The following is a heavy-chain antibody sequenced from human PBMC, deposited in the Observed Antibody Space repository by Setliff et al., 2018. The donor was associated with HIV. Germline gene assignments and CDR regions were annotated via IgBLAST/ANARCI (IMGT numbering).Heavy chain of an antibody. CDR3: ARHPPHDSTWPYYYYGMDV. Sequence: SETLSLTCTVSGVSINSYYWSWIRQPPGKGLEWIGYIYATGSTNYNPSLKGRVTVSVDTAKNQFSLRLSSVTAADTAAYYCARHPPHDSTWPYYYYGMDVWGQGTTVTVSS. CDR2: IYATGST. D-gene: IGHD6-13*01. J-gene: IGHJ6*02. V-gene: IGHV4-4*09. CDR1: GVSINSYY.